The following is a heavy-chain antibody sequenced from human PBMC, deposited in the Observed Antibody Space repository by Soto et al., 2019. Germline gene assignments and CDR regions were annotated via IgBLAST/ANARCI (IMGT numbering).Heavy chain of an antibody. Sequence: QVQLVQSGAEVKKPGSSVKVSCKASGGTFSSYAISWVRQAPGQGLEWMGGIIPIFGTANYAQKFQGRVTITADESTSTAYMELSSLRSEDTAVYYCGSERYYDFWSGYYTGFDYWGQGTLVTVSS. CDR1: GGTFSSYA. V-gene: IGHV1-69*12. D-gene: IGHD3-3*01. J-gene: IGHJ4*02. CDR3: GSERYYDFWSGYYTGFDY. CDR2: IIPIFGTA.